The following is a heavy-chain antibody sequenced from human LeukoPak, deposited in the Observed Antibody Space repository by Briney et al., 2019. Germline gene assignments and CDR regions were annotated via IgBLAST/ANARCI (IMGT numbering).Heavy chain of an antibody. Sequence: SETLSLTCTVSGGSISSYYWSWIRQPAGKGLEWIGRIYTSGSTNYNPSLKSRVTMSVDTSKNQFSLKLNFVTAADTAVYYCARDFAASSWYGMDVWGQGTTVTVSS. D-gene: IGHD6-13*01. V-gene: IGHV4-4*07. J-gene: IGHJ6*02. CDR3: ARDFAASSWYGMDV. CDR1: GGSISSYY. CDR2: IYTSGST.